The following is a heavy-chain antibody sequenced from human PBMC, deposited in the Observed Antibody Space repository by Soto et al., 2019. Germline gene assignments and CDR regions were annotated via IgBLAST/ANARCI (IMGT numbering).Heavy chain of an antibody. D-gene: IGHD2-2*01. CDR1: GFTFSSYS. J-gene: IGHJ4*02. CDR2: ISSSSSYI. Sequence: EVQLVESGGGLVKPGGSLRLSCAASGFTFSSYSMNWVRQAPGKGLEWVSSISSSSSYIYYADSVKGRFTISRDNAKNSLYLQMNSLRAEDTAVYYCARGHARSGEDYWGQGTLVAVSS. CDR3: ARGHARSGEDY. V-gene: IGHV3-21*01.